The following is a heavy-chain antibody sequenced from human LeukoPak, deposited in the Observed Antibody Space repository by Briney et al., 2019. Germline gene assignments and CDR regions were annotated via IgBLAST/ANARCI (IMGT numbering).Heavy chain of an antibody. CDR1: GFTFSDYA. CDR3: AKSDRGHGSGGLCYPLDH. Sequence: GGSLRLSCAASGFTFSDYAMSWVRQVPSKGLEWVAAISGDNPGTYHADSVKGRLTISRDDSKNTLNLQMNSLRAEDTATYYCAKSDRGHGSGGLCYPLDHWGQGTLVTVSS. V-gene: IGHV3-23*01. D-gene: IGHD2-15*01. J-gene: IGHJ4*02. CDR2: ISGDNPGT.